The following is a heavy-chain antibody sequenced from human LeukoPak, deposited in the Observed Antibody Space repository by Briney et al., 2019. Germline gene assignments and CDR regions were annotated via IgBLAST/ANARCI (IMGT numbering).Heavy chain of an antibody. V-gene: IGHV3-30*18. CDR3: AKVKWFGDLSNEYFQH. J-gene: IGHJ1*01. CDR2: ISYDGSNK. CDR1: GCTFSSYG. D-gene: IGHD3-10*01. Sequence: PGGSLRLSCAGSGCTFSSYGMQWVRQAPGKGLEWVVVISYDGSNKYYADSVKGRFTISRDNSKNTLYLQMNSLRAEDTAVYYCAKVKWFGDLSNEYFQHWGPGTLVTVSS.